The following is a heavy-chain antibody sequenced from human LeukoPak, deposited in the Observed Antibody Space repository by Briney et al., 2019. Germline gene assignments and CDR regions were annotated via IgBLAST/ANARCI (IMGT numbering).Heavy chain of an antibody. CDR3: ASGNYDGSGRGAFDI. Sequence: PSETLSLTCTVSGGSISSYYWSWIRQPPGKGLEWIGYIYYSGSTNYNPSLKSRVTISVDTSKNQFSLKLSSVTAADTAVYYCASGNYDGSGRGAFDIWGQGTMVSVSS. J-gene: IGHJ3*02. CDR2: IYYSGST. CDR1: GGSISSYY. V-gene: IGHV4-59*01. D-gene: IGHD3-22*01.